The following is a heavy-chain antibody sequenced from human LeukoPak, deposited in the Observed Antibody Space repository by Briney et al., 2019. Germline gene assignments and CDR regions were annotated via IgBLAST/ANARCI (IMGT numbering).Heavy chain of an antibody. CDR1: GGSISNYY. Sequence: KPSETLSLNCTVSGGSISNYYWSWVRQPPGKGMEWSGYIYYNGTTNYNPSLKSRVTISVDTSKNQFSLKLSSVTAADTAVYYCASLTRYSSSSILDYCYYGMDVWGQGTTVTVSS. V-gene: IGHV4-59*12. D-gene: IGHD6-6*01. CDR2: IYYNGTT. CDR3: ASLTRYSSSSILDYCYYGMDV. J-gene: IGHJ6*02.